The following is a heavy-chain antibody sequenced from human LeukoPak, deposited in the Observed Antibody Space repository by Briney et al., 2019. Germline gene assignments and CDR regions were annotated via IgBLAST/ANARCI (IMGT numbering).Heavy chain of an antibody. CDR2: FYHSGST. CDR1: GYSISSGYY. D-gene: IGHD3-3*01. Sequence: SETLSLTCAVSGYSISSGYYWGWIRQPPGKGLEWIGSFYHSGSTYYNPSLKSRVTISVDTSKNQFSLKLSSVTAADTAVYYCASPPFGVALGAFDIWGQGTMVTVSS. CDR3: ASPPFGVALGAFDI. V-gene: IGHV4-38-2*01. J-gene: IGHJ3*02.